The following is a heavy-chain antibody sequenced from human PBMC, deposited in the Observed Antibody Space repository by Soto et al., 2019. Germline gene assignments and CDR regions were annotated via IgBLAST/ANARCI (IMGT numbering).Heavy chain of an antibody. Sequence: EVQLVESGGGLVQPGRSLRLSCVASGFIADDYAMHWVRQAPGKGLEWVSGISSNSATINYADSVKGRFTISRDNAKNALFLQMNRLRPEDTAFYYCVKDMKWGGMTTIHYFDSWGQGTRVTVSS. D-gene: IGHD4-17*01. CDR1: GFIADDYA. V-gene: IGHV3-9*02. J-gene: IGHJ4*02. CDR2: ISSNSATI. CDR3: VKDMKWGGMTTIHYFDS.